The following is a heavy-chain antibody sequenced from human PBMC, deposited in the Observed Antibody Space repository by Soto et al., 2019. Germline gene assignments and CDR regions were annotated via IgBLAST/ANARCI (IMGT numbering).Heavy chain of an antibody. J-gene: IGHJ5*02. CDR3: ASWYGSGSSRTRKHNWFDP. CDR1: GGSISSSSYY. D-gene: IGHD3-10*01. Sequence: SETLSLTCTVSGGSISSSSYYWGWIRQPPGKGQEWIGSIYYSGSTYYNPSLKSRVTISVDTSKNQFSLKLSSVTAADTAVYYCASWYGSGSSRTRKHNWFDPWGQGTQVTVSS. V-gene: IGHV4-39*01. CDR2: IYYSGST.